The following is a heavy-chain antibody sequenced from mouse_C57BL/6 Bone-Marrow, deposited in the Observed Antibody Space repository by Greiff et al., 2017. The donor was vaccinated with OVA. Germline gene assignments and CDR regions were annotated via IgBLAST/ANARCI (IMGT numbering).Heavy chain of an antibody. V-gene: IGHV1-81*01. CDR3: AGITTVVALNWYFDV. J-gene: IGHJ1*03. CDR2: IYPRSGNT. CDR1: GYTFTSYG. D-gene: IGHD1-1*01. Sequence: QVQLQQSGAELARPGASVKLSCKASGYTFTSYGISWVKQRTGQGLEWIGEIYPRSGNTYYNEKFKGKATLTADKSSSTAYMELRSLTSEDSAVYFCAGITTVVALNWYFDVWGTGTTVTVSS.